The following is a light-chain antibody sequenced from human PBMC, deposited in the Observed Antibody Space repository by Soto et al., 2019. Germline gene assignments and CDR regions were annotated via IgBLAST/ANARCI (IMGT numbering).Light chain of an antibody. Sequence: QSALTQPASVSGSPGQSITISCTGTSRDVGGYNYVSWYRQHPGKAPKLMIYEVSNRPSGFSNRFSGSKSGNTASLTISGLQAEDEADYYCSSYTSTSTLYVFGTGTKLTVL. J-gene: IGLJ1*01. CDR2: EVS. CDR1: SRDVGGYNY. CDR3: SSYTSTSTLYV. V-gene: IGLV2-14*01.